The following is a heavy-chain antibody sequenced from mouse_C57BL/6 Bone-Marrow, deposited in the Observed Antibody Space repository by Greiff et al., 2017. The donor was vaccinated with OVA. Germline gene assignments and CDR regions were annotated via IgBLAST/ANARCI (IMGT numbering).Heavy chain of an antibody. CDR3: ARQLRPDY. CDR2: ISSGGSYT. Sequence: DVMLVESGGDLVKPGGSLKLSCAASGFTFSSYGMSWVRQTPDKRLEWVATISSGGSYTYYPDSVKGRFTISRDNAKNTLYLQMSSLKSEDTAMYYCARQLRPDYWGQGTSVTVSS. D-gene: IGHD3-2*02. V-gene: IGHV5-6*02. J-gene: IGHJ4*01. CDR1: GFTFSSYG.